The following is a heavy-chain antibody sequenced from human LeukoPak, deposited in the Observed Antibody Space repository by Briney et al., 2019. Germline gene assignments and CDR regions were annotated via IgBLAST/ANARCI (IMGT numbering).Heavy chain of an antibody. CDR2: IKQDGSEK. V-gene: IGHV3-7*01. CDR3: ARDSGSYLRPLHFDY. D-gene: IGHD1-26*01. J-gene: IGHJ4*02. CDR1: GFTFSSYW. Sequence: PGGSLRLSCAASGFTFSSYWMSWVRQAPGKGLEWVANIKQDGSEKYYVDSVKGRFTISRDNAKNSLYLQMNSLRAEDTAVYYCARDSGSYLRPLHFDYWGQGTLVTVSS.